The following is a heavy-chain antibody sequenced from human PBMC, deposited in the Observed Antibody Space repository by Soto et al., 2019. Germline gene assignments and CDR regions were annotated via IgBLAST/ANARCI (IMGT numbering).Heavy chain of an antibody. CDR3: ARTYHLLRWWWFDP. D-gene: IGHD2-2*01. V-gene: IGHV4-28*01. CDR2: IYYSGST. Sequence: PSETLSLTCAVSGYSISSSNWWGWIRQPPGKGLEWIGYIYYSGSTYYNPSLKSRVTMSVDTSKNQFSLKLSSVTAVDTAVYYCARTYHLLRWWWFDPWGQGTLVTVSS. CDR1: GYSISSSNW. J-gene: IGHJ5*02.